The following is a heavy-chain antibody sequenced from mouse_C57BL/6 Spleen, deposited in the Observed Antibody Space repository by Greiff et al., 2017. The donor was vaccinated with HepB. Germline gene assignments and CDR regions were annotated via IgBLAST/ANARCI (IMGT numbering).Heavy chain of an antibody. CDR1: GYTFTSYW. CDR2: IDPSDSET. V-gene: IGHV1-52*01. J-gene: IGHJ3*01. CDR3: ARDDGYSWFAY. D-gene: IGHD2-3*01. Sequence: QVQLQQPGAELVRPGSSVKLSCKASGYTFTSYWMHWVKQRPIQGLEWIGNIDPSDSETHYNQKFKDKATLTVDKSSSTAYMQLSSLTSEDSSVYYCARDDGYSWFAYWRRETLVTVTA.